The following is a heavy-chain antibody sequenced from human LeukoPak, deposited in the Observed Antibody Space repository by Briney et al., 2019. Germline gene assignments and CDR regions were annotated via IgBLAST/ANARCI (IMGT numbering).Heavy chain of an antibody. V-gene: IGHV4-59*08. Sequence: SETLSLTCTVSGGSISSYYWSWIRQPPGKGLEWIGYIYYSGSTNYNPSLKSRVTISVDTSKNQFSLKLSSVTAADTAVYYCAGGGYYDSSGPTRPTGFDYWGQGTLVTVSS. CDR2: IYYSGST. CDR3: AGGGYYDSSGPTRPTGFDY. J-gene: IGHJ4*02. D-gene: IGHD3-22*01. CDR1: GGSISSYY.